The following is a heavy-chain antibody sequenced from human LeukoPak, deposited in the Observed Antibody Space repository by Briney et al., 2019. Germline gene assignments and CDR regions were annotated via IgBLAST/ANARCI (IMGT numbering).Heavy chain of an antibody. CDR1: GYTFTGYY. V-gene: IGHV1-2*02. CDR3: ARHPNLDY. J-gene: IGHJ4*02. Sequence: ASVKVSCKASGYTFTGYYLHWVRQAPGQGLEWMGWIDPNSGGTSYVQKFQGRVTMTRDTSISTAYMELSSLRSDDTAVYYCARHPNLDYWGQGTLVTVSS. CDR2: IDPNSGGT.